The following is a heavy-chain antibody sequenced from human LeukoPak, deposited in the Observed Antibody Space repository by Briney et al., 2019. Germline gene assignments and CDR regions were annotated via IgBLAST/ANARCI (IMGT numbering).Heavy chain of an antibody. D-gene: IGHD5-12*01. CDR1: GFTFSSYW. CDR3: ARLSGYSGYDFDY. CDR2: INSDGSST. Sequence: PGGSLRLSCAASGFTFSSYWMHWVRQAPGKGLVWVSRINSDGSSTSYADSVKGRFTISRDNAKNTLYSQMNTLRAEDTAVYYCARLSGYSGYDFDYWGQGTLVTVSS. J-gene: IGHJ4*02. V-gene: IGHV3-74*01.